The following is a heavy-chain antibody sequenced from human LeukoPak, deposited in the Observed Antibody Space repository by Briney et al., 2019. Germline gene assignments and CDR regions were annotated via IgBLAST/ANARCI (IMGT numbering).Heavy chain of an antibody. J-gene: IGHJ5*02. D-gene: IGHD6-13*01. V-gene: IGHV4-59*01. CDR3: ARAYSSSWYEGRWFDP. CDR1: GGSISSYY. CDR2: IYYSGST. Sequence: SETLSLTCTVSGGSISSYYWSWIRQPPGKGREWIGYIYYSGSTNYNPSLKSRVTISVDTSKNQFSLKLSYVTAADTDVYYCARAYSSSWYEGRWFDPWGQGTLVTVSS.